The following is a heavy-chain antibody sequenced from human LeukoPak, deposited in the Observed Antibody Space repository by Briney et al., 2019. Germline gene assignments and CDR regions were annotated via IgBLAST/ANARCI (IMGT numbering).Heavy chain of an antibody. J-gene: IGHJ4*02. D-gene: IGHD5-12*01. CDR2: ISGSAGSR. Sequence: GGSLRLSCATSGFTFSYFAMSWVRQSPEKGLEWLSSISGSAGSRHYADSVKGRFTISRDNSKNTLYLQMNSLRAEDTAVYYCAKGRIVATIPIISWGQGTLVTVSS. V-gene: IGHV3-23*01. CDR1: GFTFSYFA. CDR3: AKGRIVATIPIIS.